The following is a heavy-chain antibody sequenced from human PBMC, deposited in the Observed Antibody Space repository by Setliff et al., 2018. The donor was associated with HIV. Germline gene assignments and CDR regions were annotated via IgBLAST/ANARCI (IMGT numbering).Heavy chain of an antibody. V-gene: IGHV4-59*08. J-gene: IGHJ4*02. Sequence: PSETLSLTCTVSGGSITASHWSWIRQPAGKGLEWIGYIYKSGSTNYKASLKNRVTISADTSKNQFSLKLRSVTAADTAVYYCGRLSDTAMASFDSWGQGTLVTV. CDR1: GGSITASH. CDR2: IYKSGST. CDR3: GRLSDTAMASFDS. D-gene: IGHD5-18*01.